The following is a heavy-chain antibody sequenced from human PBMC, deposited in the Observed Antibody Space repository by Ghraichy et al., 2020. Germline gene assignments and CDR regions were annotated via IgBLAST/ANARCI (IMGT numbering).Heavy chain of an antibody. D-gene: IGHD6-13*01. Sequence: GGSLRLSCAASGFTFSRYWMSWVRQAPGKGLEWVANIKQDGSEKYYVDSVKGRFTISRDNAKNSLYLQMNSLRAEDTAVYYCARNGDASGSSSRDWFDPCGQGTLVTVSS. J-gene: IGHJ5*02. CDR3: ARNGDASGSSSRDWFDP. CDR2: IKQDGSEK. CDR1: GFTFSRYW. V-gene: IGHV3-7*01.